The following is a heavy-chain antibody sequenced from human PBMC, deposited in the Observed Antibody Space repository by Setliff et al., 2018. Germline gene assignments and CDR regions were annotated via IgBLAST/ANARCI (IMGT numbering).Heavy chain of an antibody. D-gene: IGHD2-8*02. V-gene: IGHV4-34*01. CDR2: IDQGGST. CDR3: ARAPQYTNYWYALSWFDP. CDR1: GGSFSDSH. J-gene: IGHJ5*02. Sequence: LSLTCAVYGGSFSDSHWSWIRQPPGKGLEWIGEIDQGGSTNYNPSLKSQVTISLDTSKNQFSLKLASMTAADTAIYYCARAPQYTNYWYALSWFDPWGQGTLVTVSS.